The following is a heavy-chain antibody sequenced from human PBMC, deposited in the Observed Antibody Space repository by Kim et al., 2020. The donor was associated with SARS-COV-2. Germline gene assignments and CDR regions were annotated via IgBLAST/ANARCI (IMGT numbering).Heavy chain of an antibody. J-gene: IGHJ4*02. CDR3: ARGFGSGRYFDY. Sequence: SETLSLTCAVYGGSFSGYYWSWIRQPPGKGLEWIGEINHSGSTNYNPSLKSRVTISVDTSKNQFSLKLSSVTAADTAVYYCARGFGSGRYFDYWGQGTLV. V-gene: IGHV4-34*01. D-gene: IGHD3-10*01. CDR2: INHSGST. CDR1: GGSFSGYY.